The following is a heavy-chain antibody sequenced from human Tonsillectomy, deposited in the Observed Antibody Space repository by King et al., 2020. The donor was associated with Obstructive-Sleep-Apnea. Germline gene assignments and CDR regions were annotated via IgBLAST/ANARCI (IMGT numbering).Heavy chain of an antibody. CDR3: AKGSYFRLEIDY. D-gene: IGHD3-10*01. V-gene: IGHV3-23*04. Sequence: VQLVESGGGLVQPGGSLRLSCAASGFTFSSYAISWVRQAPGEGLEWVSAISGSGGSTYYADSVKGRCTISRDNSKNTLYLQMNSLRAEDTAVYYCAKGSYFRLEIDYWGQGTLVTVSS. CDR2: ISGSGGST. J-gene: IGHJ4*02. CDR1: GFTFSSYA.